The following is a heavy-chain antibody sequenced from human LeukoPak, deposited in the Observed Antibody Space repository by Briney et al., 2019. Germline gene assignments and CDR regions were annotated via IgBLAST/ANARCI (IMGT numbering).Heavy chain of an antibody. CDR3: ARKGVAPPSWTN. V-gene: IGHV4-59*11. Sequence: TSETLSLTCAVSGGSFTGHYWSWIRQPPGKALEWIGYVYSSGTTTYNPSLESRVTISVDTSKNQFSLKLSSVTAADTAVYYCARKGVAPPSWTNWGQGTLVTVSS. D-gene: IGHD6-13*01. CDR2: VYSSGTT. J-gene: IGHJ4*02. CDR1: GGSFTGHY.